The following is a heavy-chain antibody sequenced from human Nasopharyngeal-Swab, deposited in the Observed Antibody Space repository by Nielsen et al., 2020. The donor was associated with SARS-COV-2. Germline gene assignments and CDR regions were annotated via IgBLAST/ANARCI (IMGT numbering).Heavy chain of an antibody. CDR3: ARSRRGAFDY. Sequence: SETLSLTCAVSGGSISSSYWWSWVRQPPGKGLEWIGEISHNGNANYHPSLKSRVTISLDESRNQFSLNLNSVTAADTAVYYCARSRRGAFDYWGQGTLVTGSS. V-gene: IGHV4-4*02. D-gene: IGHD2-2*01. CDR1: GGSISSSYW. J-gene: IGHJ4*02. CDR2: ISHNGNA.